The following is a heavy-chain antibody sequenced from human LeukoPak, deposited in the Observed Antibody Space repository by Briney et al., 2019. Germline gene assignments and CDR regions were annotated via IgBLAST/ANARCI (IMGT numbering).Heavy chain of an antibody. CDR2: IKKDGSEK. CDR3: ALNPDYYGSGSFDY. J-gene: IGHJ4*02. V-gene: IGHV3-7*01. CDR1: GFSFSDYW. Sequence: GGSLRLSCAAAGFSFSDYWMSWVRQVPGKGLEWVGTIKKDGSEKYYVDSVKGRFTISRDNAKNSLYLQMNSLRAEDTAVYYCALNPDYYGSGSFDYWGQGTLVTVSS. D-gene: IGHD3-10*01.